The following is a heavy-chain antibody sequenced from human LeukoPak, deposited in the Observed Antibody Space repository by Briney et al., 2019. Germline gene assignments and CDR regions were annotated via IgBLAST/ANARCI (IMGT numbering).Heavy chain of an antibody. Sequence: GGSLRLSCAASGFTFSSYGMHWVRQAPGKGLEWVAFIRYDGSNKYYADSVKGRFTISRDNSKNTLYLQMNSRRAEDTAVYYCAKDRSRDGYWDYWGQGTLVTVSS. CDR3: AKDRSRDGYWDY. CDR1: GFTFSSYG. J-gene: IGHJ4*02. D-gene: IGHD5-24*01. CDR2: IRYDGSNK. V-gene: IGHV3-30*02.